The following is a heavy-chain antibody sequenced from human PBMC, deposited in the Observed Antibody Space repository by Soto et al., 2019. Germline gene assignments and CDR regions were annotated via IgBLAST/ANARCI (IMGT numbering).Heavy chain of an antibody. Sequence: GESLKISCKGSGYNVIDYWIGWVRQMPGKGLEWMGRIDPSDSYTNYSPSFQGHVTISADKSISTAYLQWSSLKASDTAMYYCARLLQEGMDVWGQGTTVTAP. CDR1: GYNVIDYW. V-gene: IGHV5-10-1*01. CDR3: ARLLQEGMDV. J-gene: IGHJ6*02. CDR2: IDPSDSYT. D-gene: IGHD4-4*01.